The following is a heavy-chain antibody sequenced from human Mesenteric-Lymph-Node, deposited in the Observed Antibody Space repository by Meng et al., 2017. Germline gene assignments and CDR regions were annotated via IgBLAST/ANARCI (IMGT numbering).Heavy chain of an antibody. CDR3: AREPRTNTSYFDY. Sequence: QAQLLGSGAGEHPPGPSRTFACTGDSSSFTGFAWNWIRQAPSRGLEWLGRTYYRTKCYNDYEVSEKSLTPINPDTSNNQYFLQMNPVTAEDTAVYYWAREPRTNTSYFDYWGQGTLVTVSS. CDR1: GDSSSFTGFA. V-gene: IGHV6-1*01. CDR2: TYYRTKCYN. J-gene: IGHJ4*02.